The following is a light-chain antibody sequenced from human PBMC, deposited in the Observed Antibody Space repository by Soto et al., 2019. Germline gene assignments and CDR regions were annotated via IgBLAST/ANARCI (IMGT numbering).Light chain of an antibody. Sequence: DIVLTQSPDSVAVSLGERATINCKSSQSVLFSINQKNYLAWYHQKPGQPPKLLIYWASIRESGVPTRFSGSGAGTNFTLTISSLQAEEAAVYYCQQYSTTPPTFCLGTKVEVK. CDR3: QQYSTTPPT. CDR1: QSVLFSINQKNY. V-gene: IGKV4-1*01. J-gene: IGKJ1*01. CDR2: WAS.